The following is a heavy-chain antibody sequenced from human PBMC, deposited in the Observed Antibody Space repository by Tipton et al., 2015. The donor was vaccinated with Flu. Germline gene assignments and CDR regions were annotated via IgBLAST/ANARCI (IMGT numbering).Heavy chain of an antibody. CDR3: VKEVGGPGSY. D-gene: IGHD6-19*01. CDR2: IKQDGSEK. V-gene: IGHV3-7*01. J-gene: IGHJ4*02. CDR1: GFTYHSYW. Sequence: SLRLSCAASGFTYHSYWMTWVRQAPGKGLEWVANIKQDGSEKYYVDSVTGRFTISRDNAKNSLYLQMNSLRGEDTAIYYCVKEVGGPGSYWGQGTLVTVSS.